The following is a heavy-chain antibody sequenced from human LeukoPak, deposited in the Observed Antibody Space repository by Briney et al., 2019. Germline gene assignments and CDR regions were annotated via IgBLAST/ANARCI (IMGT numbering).Heavy chain of an antibody. J-gene: IGHJ4*02. Sequence: SETLSLTCTVSGGSISSYYWSWIRQPPGKGLEWIGYIYYSGSTNYNPSLKSRVTISVDTSKNQFSLKLSSVTAADTAVYYCARGIRYFYLSHFDHWGQGTLVTVSS. CDR3: ARGIRYFYLSHFDH. CDR1: GGSISSYY. V-gene: IGHV4-59*01. CDR2: IYYSGST. D-gene: IGHD3-9*01.